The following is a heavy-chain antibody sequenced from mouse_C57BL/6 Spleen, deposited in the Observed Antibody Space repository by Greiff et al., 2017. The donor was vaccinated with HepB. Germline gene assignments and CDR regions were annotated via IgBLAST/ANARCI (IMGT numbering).Heavy chain of an antibody. CDR3: ARSGRGEFAY. J-gene: IGHJ3*01. V-gene: IGHV1-4*01. D-gene: IGHD3-1*01. CDR1: GYTFTSYT. CDR2: INPSSGYT. Sequence: QVQLKESGAELARPGASVKMSCKASGYTFTSYTMHWVKQRPGQGLEWIGYINPSSGYTKYNQKFKDKATLTADKSSSTAYMQLSSLTSEDSAVYYCARSGRGEFAYWGQGTLVTVSA.